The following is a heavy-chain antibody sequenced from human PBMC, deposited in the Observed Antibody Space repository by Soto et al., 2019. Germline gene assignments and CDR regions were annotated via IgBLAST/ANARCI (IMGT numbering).Heavy chain of an antibody. Sequence: QVELVQSGAEVKKPGSSVQVSCKASGGNFITFAISWVRQAPGQGLEWMGEIIPISSTTKSAHKFQDRVTISADGSTSTVHIELPSLNSEYXAIYCCAKKLDTDLFASYGRDYCGQGTTVIAS. V-gene: IGHV1-69*01. J-gene: IGHJ6*02. CDR3: AKKLDTDLFASYGRDY. CDR1: GGNFITFA. D-gene: IGHD1-1*01. CDR2: IIPISSTT.